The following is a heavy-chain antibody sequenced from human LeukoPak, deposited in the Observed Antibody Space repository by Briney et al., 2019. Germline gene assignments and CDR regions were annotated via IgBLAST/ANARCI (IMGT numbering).Heavy chain of an antibody. CDR1: GFTFSTHS. D-gene: IGHD6-6*01. J-gene: IGHJ4*02. Sequence: GGTLRLSCAASGFTFSTHSMNWVRQAPGKGQEWVSSIDNTGSYTSYVDPARGRFTLSRDNAKNSVYLQVNSLRAEDTAVYYCTSSTGFGKYFDYWGQGILVTVSS. CDR2: IDNTGSYT. V-gene: IGHV3-21*03. CDR3: TSSTGFGKYFDY.